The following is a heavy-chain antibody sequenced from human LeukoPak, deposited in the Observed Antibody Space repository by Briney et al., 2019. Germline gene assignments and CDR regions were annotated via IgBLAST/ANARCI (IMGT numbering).Heavy chain of an antibody. J-gene: IGHJ4*02. D-gene: IGHD5-24*01. V-gene: IGHV3-30-3*01. CDR3: ARDSAPEGDGPLFDH. Sequence: GGSLRLSCAASGFTFSSYAMHWVRQAPGKGLEWVAVISYDGSNKYYADSVKGRFTISRDNSKNTLYLQMNSLRAEDTAVYYCARDSAPEGDGPLFDHWGQGTLVTVSS. CDR2: ISYDGSNK. CDR1: GFTFSSYA.